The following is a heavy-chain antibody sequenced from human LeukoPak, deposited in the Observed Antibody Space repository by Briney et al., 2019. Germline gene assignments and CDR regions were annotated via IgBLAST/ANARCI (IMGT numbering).Heavy chain of an antibody. V-gene: IGHV3-33*08. CDR1: GFTFSSYG. D-gene: IGHD2-21*02. CDR2: IWYDGSNK. J-gene: IGHJ4*02. Sequence: RTGGSPRLSCAASGFTFSSYGMHWVRQAPGKGLEWVAVIWYDGSNKYYADSVKGRFTISRDNSKNTLYLQINSLRAEDTAVYYCARDGSDGDHHFDYWGQGTLVTVSS. CDR3: ARDGSDGDHHFDY.